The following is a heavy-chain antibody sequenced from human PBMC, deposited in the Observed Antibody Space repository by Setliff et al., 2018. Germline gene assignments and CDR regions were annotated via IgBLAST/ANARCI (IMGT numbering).Heavy chain of an antibody. J-gene: IGHJ4*02. Sequence: ASVKVSCKASGYTFTGYYMHWVRQAPGQGLEWMGRINPNSGGTNYAQKFQGRVTMTRDTSISTAYMELSRLRSDDTAVYYCARVAVGAMGADYWCQGTLVTVSS. CDR3: ARVAVGAMGADY. CDR1: GYTFTGYY. V-gene: IGHV1-2*06. CDR2: INPNSGGT. D-gene: IGHD1-26*01.